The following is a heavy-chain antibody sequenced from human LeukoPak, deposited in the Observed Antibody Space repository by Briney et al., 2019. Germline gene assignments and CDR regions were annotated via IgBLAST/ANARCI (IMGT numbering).Heavy chain of an antibody. J-gene: IGHJ4*02. CDR3: ARVKADYGEHYFDY. CDR2: IYYSGST. D-gene: IGHD4-17*01. Sequence: PSETLSLTCTVSGGSISSGDYYWSWIRQPPGKGLEWIGYIYYSGSTYYNPSLKSRVTISVDTSKNQLSLKLSSVTAADTAVYYCARVKADYGEHYFDYWGQGTLVTVSS. CDR1: GGSISSGDYY. V-gene: IGHV4-30-4*01.